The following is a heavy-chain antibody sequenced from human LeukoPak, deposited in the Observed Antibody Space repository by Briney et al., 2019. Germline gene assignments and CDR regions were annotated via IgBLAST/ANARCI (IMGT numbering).Heavy chain of an antibody. D-gene: IGHD3-22*01. CDR2: IIPILGIA. V-gene: IGHV1-69*04. CDR3: ARGPYYYDSSGYYFDY. Sequence: ASVKVSCKASGGTFSSYAISWVRQAPGQGLEWMGRIIPILGIANYAQKFQGRVTITADKSTGTAYMELSSLRSEDTAVYYCARGPYYYDSSGYYFDYWGQGALVTVSS. J-gene: IGHJ4*02. CDR1: GGTFSSYA.